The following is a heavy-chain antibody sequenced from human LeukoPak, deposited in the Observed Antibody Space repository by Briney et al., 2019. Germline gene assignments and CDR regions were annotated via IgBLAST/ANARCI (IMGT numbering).Heavy chain of an antibody. CDR3: ARHPPYSSSWYGLFDY. D-gene: IGHD6-13*01. V-gene: IGHV4-59*01. Sequence: SETLSLTCAVYGGSFSGYYWSWIRQPPGKGLEWIGYIYYSGSTNYNPSLKSRVTISVDTSKNQFSLKLSSVTAADTAVYYCARHPPYSSSWYGLFDYWGQGTLVTVSS. CDR1: GGSFSGYY. J-gene: IGHJ4*02. CDR2: IYYSGST.